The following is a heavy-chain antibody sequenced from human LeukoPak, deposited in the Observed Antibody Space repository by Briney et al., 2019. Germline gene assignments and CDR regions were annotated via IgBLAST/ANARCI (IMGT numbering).Heavy chain of an antibody. Sequence: QPGGSLRLSCTAPGFTFSDYWMTWVRQAPGKGPEWVANIKQDGSQRYYVDSVRGRFTISRDNAKNSLFLQMNGLRAEDTAVYYCARRGGSSSRRSPIDYWGQGTLVTVSS. CDR2: IKQDGSQR. J-gene: IGHJ4*02. CDR1: GFTFSDYW. V-gene: IGHV3-7*01. D-gene: IGHD6-6*01. CDR3: ARRGGSSSRRSPIDY.